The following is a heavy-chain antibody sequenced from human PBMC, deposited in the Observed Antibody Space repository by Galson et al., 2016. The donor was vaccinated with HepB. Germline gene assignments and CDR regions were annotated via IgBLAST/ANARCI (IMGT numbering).Heavy chain of an antibody. Sequence: SETLSLTCAVYGGSFTGYYWGWIRQPPGKGLEWIGDIDLRGGTNYHPSLESRVTISLDKSNNQFSLRLNPVTAADTAVYFCARRAGDQVIGYHFDNWGQGTLVTVS. CDR2: IDLRGGT. J-gene: IGHJ4*02. V-gene: IGHV4-34*01. CDR3: ARRAGDQVIGYHFDN. D-gene: IGHD2-21*01. CDR1: GGSFTGYY.